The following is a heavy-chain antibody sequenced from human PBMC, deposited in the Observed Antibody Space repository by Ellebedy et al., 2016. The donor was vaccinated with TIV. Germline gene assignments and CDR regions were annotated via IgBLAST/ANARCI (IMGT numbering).Heavy chain of an antibody. CDR3: ATPLYCTNGVCQDY. Sequence: ASAKVSCKVSGYTLTELSMHWVRQAPGKGLEWMGGFDPEDGETIYAQKFQGRVTMTEDTSTDTAYMELSSLRSEDTAVYYCATPLYCTNGVCQDYWGQGTLVTVSS. CDR2: FDPEDGET. J-gene: IGHJ4*02. CDR1: GYTLTELS. V-gene: IGHV1-24*01. D-gene: IGHD2-8*01.